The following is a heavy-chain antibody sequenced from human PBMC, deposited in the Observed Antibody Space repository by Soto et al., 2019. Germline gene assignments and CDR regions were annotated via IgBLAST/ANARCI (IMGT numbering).Heavy chain of an antibody. J-gene: IGHJ6*03. CDR2: ISGSGGST. CDR1: GFTFSSYA. Sequence: GGSLRLSCAASGFTFSSYAMSWVRQAPGKGLEWVSAISGSGGSTYYADSVKGRFTISRDNSKNTLYLQMNSLRAEDTAVYYCARGLGYCSGGSCQTAYYYYYYMDVWGKGTTVTVSS. D-gene: IGHD2-15*01. V-gene: IGHV3-23*01. CDR3: ARGLGYCSGGSCQTAYYYYYYMDV.